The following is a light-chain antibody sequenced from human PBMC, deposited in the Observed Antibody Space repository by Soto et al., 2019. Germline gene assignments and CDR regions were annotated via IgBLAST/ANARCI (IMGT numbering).Light chain of an antibody. CDR2: GAS. J-gene: IGKJ1*01. CDR3: QQYGSSGT. Sequence: EIVLTQSPGTLSLSPGERATLSCRASQSVSNNYLAWYQQKPGQAPRLLIYGASNRATGLPDRFSGSGSGTDFTLTISRLEPEDFAVYYCQQYGSSGTFGQGTKVDIK. CDR1: QSVSNNY. V-gene: IGKV3-20*01.